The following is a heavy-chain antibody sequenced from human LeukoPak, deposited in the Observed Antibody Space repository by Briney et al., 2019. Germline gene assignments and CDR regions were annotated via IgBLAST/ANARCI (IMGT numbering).Heavy chain of an antibody. V-gene: IGHV4-31*03. CDR1: GGSISSGGYY. D-gene: IGHD3-10*01. CDR2: IYYSGST. Sequence: SETLSLTCTVSGGSISSGGYYWSWIRQHPGKGLEWIGYIYYSGSTYYNPSLKSRVTMSLDTSKNQFSLKLSSVTAADTAMYYCARMGGGGYNYDYFDYWGQGTLVTVSS. J-gene: IGHJ4*02. CDR3: ARMGGGGYNYDYFDY.